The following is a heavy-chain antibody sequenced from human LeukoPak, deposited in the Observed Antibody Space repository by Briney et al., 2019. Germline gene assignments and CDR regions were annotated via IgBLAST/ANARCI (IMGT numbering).Heavy chain of an antibody. CDR1: GFTFSSYA. D-gene: IGHD2-15*01. CDR3: ARYCSGGSCSTSYYYYGLDV. J-gene: IGHJ6*02. CDR2: ISGSGGST. V-gene: IGHV3-23*01. Sequence: GGSLRLSCAASGFTFSSYAMSWVRQAPGKGLEWVSAISGSGGSTYYADSVKGRFTISRDNSKNTLYLQMNSLRAGDTAVYYCARYCSGGSCSTSYYYYGLDVWGQGTTVTVSS.